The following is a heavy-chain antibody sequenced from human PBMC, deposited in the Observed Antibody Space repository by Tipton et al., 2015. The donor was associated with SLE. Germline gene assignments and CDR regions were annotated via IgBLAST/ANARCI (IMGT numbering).Heavy chain of an antibody. CDR3: ARDSSSTSGRSGYYYYYYMDV. Sequence: QSGAEVKKPGASVKVSCKASGYTFTSYSISWVRQAPGQGLEWMGWISAYNGNTNYAQKLQGRVTMTTDTSTSTAYMELRSLRSDDTAVYYCARDSSSTSGRSGYYYYYYMDVWGKGTTVTISS. D-gene: IGHD2-2*01. CDR1: GYTFTSYS. J-gene: IGHJ6*03. CDR2: ISAYNGNT. V-gene: IGHV1-18*01.